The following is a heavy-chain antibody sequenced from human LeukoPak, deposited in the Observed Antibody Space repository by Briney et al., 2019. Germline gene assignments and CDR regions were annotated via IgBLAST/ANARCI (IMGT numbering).Heavy chain of an antibody. CDR3: AREGYSYGYRYFQH. J-gene: IGHJ1*01. CDR1: GGSISSYY. CDR2: IYYSGST. D-gene: IGHD5-18*01. Sequence: SETLSLTCTVSGGSISSYYWSWIRQPPGKGLEWIGYIYYSGSTNYNPSLKSRVTISVDTSKNQFSLKLSSVTAADTAVYYCAREGYSYGYRYFQHWGQGTLVTVSS. V-gene: IGHV4-59*01.